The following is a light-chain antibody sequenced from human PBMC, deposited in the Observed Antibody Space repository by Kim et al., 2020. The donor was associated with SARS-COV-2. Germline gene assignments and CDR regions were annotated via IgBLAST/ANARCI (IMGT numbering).Light chain of an antibody. CDR2: QDS. V-gene: IGLV3-1*01. J-gene: IGLJ3*02. CDR3: QTWDSSTAV. Sequence: VSPGKAASITCAGDKLGDKNACWYQQKPGQPPVLVIYQDSKRPSGIPERFSGSNSGNTATLTIGGTQAMDEADYYCQTWDSSTAVFGGGTQLTVL. CDR1: KLGDKN.